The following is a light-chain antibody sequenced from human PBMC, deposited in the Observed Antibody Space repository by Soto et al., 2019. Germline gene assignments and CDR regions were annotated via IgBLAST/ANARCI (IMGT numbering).Light chain of an antibody. J-gene: IGKJ1*01. CDR3: QDYNSWT. CDR1: QSISTW. CDR2: KAS. V-gene: IGKV1-5*03. Sequence: DIQMTQSPSTLSASLGDRVTITCRASQSISTWLSWYQQKPGKAPKVLIYKASNLQSGDSSRFSGSGSGTEFTLTISSLQPDDFATYYCQDYNSWTFGQGTKVDIK.